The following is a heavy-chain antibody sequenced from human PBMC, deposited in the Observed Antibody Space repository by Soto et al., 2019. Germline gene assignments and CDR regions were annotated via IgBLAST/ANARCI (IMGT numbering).Heavy chain of an antibody. V-gene: IGHV2-26*01. D-gene: IGHD3-9*01. Sequence: SGPTLLNTTETLTLTCTVSGFSLTTGTIGGSWIRQPPGKALEWLAHIFSDNERSYSTSLEGRLTISKDTSGSQVVLSMTNVDPVDTAKYYCARMTVDSYQVYYAMDVWGQGTTVTVSS. CDR1: GFSLTTGTIG. CDR2: IFSDNER. J-gene: IGHJ6*02. CDR3: ARMTVDSYQVYYAMDV.